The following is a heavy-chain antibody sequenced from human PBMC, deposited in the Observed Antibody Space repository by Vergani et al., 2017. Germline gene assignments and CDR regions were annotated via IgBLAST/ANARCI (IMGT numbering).Heavy chain of an antibody. V-gene: IGHV3-21*04. D-gene: IGHD6-13*01. CDR3: VKDIAASGNYWYFDL. CDR1: GFTFSSYS. Sequence: EVQVVESGGGLVRPGGSLRLSCTASGFTFSSYSLNWVRQAPGKGLEWVSSISSSGSYIYYADSLKGRFTISRDNAKKSLYLQMNSLRAEDTALYYCVKDIAASGNYWYFDLWGRGTLVTVSS. J-gene: IGHJ2*01. CDR2: ISSSGSYI.